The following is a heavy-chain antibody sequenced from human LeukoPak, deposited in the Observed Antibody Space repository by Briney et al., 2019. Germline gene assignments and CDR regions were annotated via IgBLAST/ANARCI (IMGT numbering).Heavy chain of an antibody. V-gene: IGHV4-59*01. CDR3: ARVAVSGYSDRWFDP. J-gene: IGHJ5*02. CDR1: GGSISSYY. CDR2: IHYSGST. D-gene: IGHD3-22*01. Sequence: SETLSLTCTVSGGSISSYYWSWIRQPPGKGLEWIGNIHYSGSTNYNPSLKSRVTISVDTSKNQFSLKLSSVTAADTAVYYCARVAVSGYSDRWFDPWGQGTLVTVSS.